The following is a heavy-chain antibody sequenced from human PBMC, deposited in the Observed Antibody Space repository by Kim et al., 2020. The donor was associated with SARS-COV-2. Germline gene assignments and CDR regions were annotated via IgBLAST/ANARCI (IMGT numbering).Heavy chain of an antibody. Sequence: GVSLRLSCAASGFTFSSYAMSWVRQAPGKGLEWVSAISGSGGSTYYADSVKGRFTISRDNSKNTLYLQMNSLRAEDTAVYYCAKDLADYDGSGSPKRLDYWGQGTLVTVSS. CDR2: ISGSGGST. D-gene: IGHD3-10*01. CDR1: GFTFSSYA. V-gene: IGHV3-23*01. CDR3: AKDLADYDGSGSPKRLDY. J-gene: IGHJ4*02.